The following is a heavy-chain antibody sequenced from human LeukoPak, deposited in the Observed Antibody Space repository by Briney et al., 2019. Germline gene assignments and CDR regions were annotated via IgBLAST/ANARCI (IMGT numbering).Heavy chain of an antibody. J-gene: IGHJ4*02. Sequence: ASVKLSCKASGYTFTVYYLHWVRQAPGQGLEWMGWINPNSGGTNSAQTFQGRVTMTRDTSITTAYLDLSRLRSDDTVVYYCARIGYNHYFDFWGQGTLVTVSS. CDR2: INPNSGGT. CDR3: ARIGYNHYFDF. V-gene: IGHV1-2*02. CDR1: GYTFTVYY. D-gene: IGHD5-24*01.